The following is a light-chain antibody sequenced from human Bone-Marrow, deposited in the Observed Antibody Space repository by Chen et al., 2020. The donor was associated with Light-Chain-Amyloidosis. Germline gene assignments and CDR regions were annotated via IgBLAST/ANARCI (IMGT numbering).Light chain of an antibody. V-gene: IGLV6-57*01. CDR1: SGSIATND. Sequence: NFMLTQPHSVSESPGKTVIISCTRSSGSIATNDVQWYQQRTGTSPTTVIYEDDQRPSGVPDRFAGSIDRSSNSASLTISGLNNEDEADYYCQSYQGSSQGVFGGGTKLTVL. CDR2: EDD. CDR3: QSYQGSSQGV. J-gene: IGLJ3*02.